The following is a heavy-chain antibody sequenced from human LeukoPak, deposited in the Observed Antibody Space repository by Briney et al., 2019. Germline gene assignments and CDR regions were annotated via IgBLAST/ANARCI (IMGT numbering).Heavy chain of an antibody. J-gene: IGHJ1*01. CDR1: GGSISNSNW. CDR3: ARGGAARLHFQN. CDR2: IYHSGST. V-gene: IGHV4-4*02. Sequence: PSETLSLTCTVSGGSISNSNWWSWVRQTPGKGLEWIGYIYHSGSTNYNPSLQSRVTISVDTSKNQFSLNLNSVTAADTAVYYCARGGAARLHFQNWGQGTLVTVSS. D-gene: IGHD6-6*01.